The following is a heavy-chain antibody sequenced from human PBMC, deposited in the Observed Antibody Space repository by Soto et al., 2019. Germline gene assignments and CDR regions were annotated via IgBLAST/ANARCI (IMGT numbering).Heavy chain of an antibody. Sequence: QVQLQESGPGLVKPSQTLSLSCTVSGGSISNGSYYWSWIRQHPGKGLEWIGYIYYSGSTYYNPSLKSRVTISLDTSKNQFSLKLISVTAADTAVYYCARWGAVVVDSQGDYWGQGTLVAVSS. D-gene: IGHD2-15*01. J-gene: IGHJ4*02. CDR1: GGSISNGSYY. CDR2: IYYSGST. CDR3: ARWGAVVVDSQGDY. V-gene: IGHV4-31*03.